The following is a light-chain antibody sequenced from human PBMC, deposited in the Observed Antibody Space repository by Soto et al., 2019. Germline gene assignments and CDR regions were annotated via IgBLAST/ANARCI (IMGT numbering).Light chain of an antibody. CDR2: HAS. Sequence: DIQMTPSPSTLSASVGDRVTITCRASQSISSWLAWYQQKPGTAPKLLIYHASTLESGVPSRFSGSGSGTEFTLTISSLQPDDFATYYCQQYMSYSFGQGTKGDIK. CDR1: QSISSW. V-gene: IGKV1-5*01. CDR3: QQYMSYS. J-gene: IGKJ1*01.